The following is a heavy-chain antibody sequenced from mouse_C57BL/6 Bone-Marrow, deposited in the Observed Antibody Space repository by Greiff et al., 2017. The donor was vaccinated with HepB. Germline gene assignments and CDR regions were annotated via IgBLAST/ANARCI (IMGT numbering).Heavy chain of an antibody. J-gene: IGHJ4*01. CDR1: GYTFTSYW. V-gene: IGHV1-5*01. CDR2: IYPGNSDT. Sequence: EVHLVESGTVLARPGASVKMSCKTSGYTFTSYWMHWVKQRPGQGLEWIGAIYPGNSDTSYNQKFKGKAKLTAVTSASTAYMELSSLTNEDSAVYYCTKRFHDYGISGDYWGQGTSVTVSS. D-gene: IGHD1-1*01. CDR3: TKRFHDYGISGDY.